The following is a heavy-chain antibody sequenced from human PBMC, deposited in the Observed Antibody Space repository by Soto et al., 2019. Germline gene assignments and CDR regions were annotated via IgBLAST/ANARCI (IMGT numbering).Heavy chain of an antibody. J-gene: IGHJ4*02. D-gene: IGHD2-2*01. CDR3: ARYCSSTSCLNFDY. V-gene: IGHV4-30-4*01. CDR1: GGSLSSGNYY. CDR2: IDYSGNT. Sequence: LSLTCTVSGGSLSSGNYYWSWIRQPPGKGLGWIGYIDYSGNTFYNPSLKSRLTVSVDTSRNQFSLRLSSVTAADTAVYYCARYCSSTSCLNFDYWGRGTLVTVSS.